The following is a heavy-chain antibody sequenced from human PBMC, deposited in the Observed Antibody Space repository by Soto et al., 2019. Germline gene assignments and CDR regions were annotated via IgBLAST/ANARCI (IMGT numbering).Heavy chain of an antibody. J-gene: IGHJ4*02. CDR1: GGSVSSGSYY. CDR3: ARDSGRPVSSSSPFELFG. CDR2: IYYSGST. Sequence: SETLSLTCTVSGGSVSSGSYYWSWIRQPPGKGLEWIGYIYYSGSTNYNPSLKSRVTISVDTSKNQFSLKLSSVTAADTAVYYCARDSGRPVSSSSPFELFGWGQGTLVTVSS. V-gene: IGHV4-61*01. D-gene: IGHD6-6*01.